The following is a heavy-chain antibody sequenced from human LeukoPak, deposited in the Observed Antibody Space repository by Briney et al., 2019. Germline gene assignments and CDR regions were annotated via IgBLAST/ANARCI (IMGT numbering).Heavy chain of an antibody. CDR1: GGSISSYY. D-gene: IGHD2-2*01. V-gene: IGHV4-59*12. CDR3: ARSDPRFCSSTSCYDY. Sequence: SETLSLTCSVSGGSISSYYWSWIRQPPGKGLEWIGYIYHSGSTYYNPSLKSRVTISVDRSKNQFSLKLSSVTAADTAVYYCARSDPRFCSSTSCYDYWGQGTLVTVSS. CDR2: IYHSGST. J-gene: IGHJ4*02.